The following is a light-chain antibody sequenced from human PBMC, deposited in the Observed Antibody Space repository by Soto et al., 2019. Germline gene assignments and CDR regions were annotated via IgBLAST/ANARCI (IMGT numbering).Light chain of an antibody. CDR2: GAS. Sequence: EIVMTQSPATLSVSPGERASLSCRASQSVSSNLAWDQQTPGPAPRLLIYGASSRATGIPDRFSGSGSGTDFTLTISSLEPEDFAVYYSQQYGSSPHFGGGTNVDI. J-gene: IGKJ4*01. V-gene: IGKV3-20*01. CDR1: QSVSSN. CDR3: QQYGSSPH.